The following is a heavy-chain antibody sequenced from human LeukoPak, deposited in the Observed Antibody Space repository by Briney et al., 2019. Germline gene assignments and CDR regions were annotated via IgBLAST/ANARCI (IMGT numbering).Heavy chain of an antibody. CDR1: GGSFSGYY. D-gene: IGHD4-17*01. CDR2: INHSGST. CDR3: ARRRVSREVTTYAKRPLAYFDY. J-gene: IGHJ4*02. Sequence: SETLSLTCAVYGGSFSGYYWSWIRQPPGKGLEWIGEINHSGSTNYNPSLKSRVTISVDTSKNQFSLKLSSVTAADTAVYYCARRRVSREVTTYAKRPLAYFDYWGQGTLVTVSS. V-gene: IGHV4-34*01.